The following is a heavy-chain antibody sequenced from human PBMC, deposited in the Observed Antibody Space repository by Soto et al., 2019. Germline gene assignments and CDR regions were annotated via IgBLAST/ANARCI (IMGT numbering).Heavy chain of an antibody. V-gene: IGHV3-9*01. CDR2: ISGNSGSI. Sequence: GGSLRLSCAASGFTFDDYAMRWVRQVPGKGLEWVSGISGNSGSIGYGDSVKGRFAISRDNAKNTLHLQMNSLSAEDTAFYYWVKDESINWDSGHLRHWGQGTLVTVSS. CDR1: GFTFDDYA. D-gene: IGHD1-1*01. J-gene: IGHJ1*01. CDR3: VKDESINWDSGHLRH.